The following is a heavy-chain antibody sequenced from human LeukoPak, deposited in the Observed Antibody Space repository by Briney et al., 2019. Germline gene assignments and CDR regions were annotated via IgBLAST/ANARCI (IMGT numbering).Heavy chain of an antibody. CDR2: IYSGGST. CDR1: GFTVSSNY. CDR3: ARDSQNYDFWSGYLAPPDY. J-gene: IGHJ4*02. V-gene: IGHV3-53*01. D-gene: IGHD3-3*01. Sequence: PGGSLRLSCAASGFTVSSNYMSWVRQAPGKGLEWVSVIYSGGSTYYADSVKGRFTISRDNSKNTLYLQMNSLRAEDTAVYYCARDSQNYDFWSGYLAPPDYWGQGTLVTVSS.